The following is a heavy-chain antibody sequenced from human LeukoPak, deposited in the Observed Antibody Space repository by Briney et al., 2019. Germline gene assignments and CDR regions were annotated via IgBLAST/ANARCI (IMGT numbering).Heavy chain of an antibody. CDR3: ARGSRDAFDI. V-gene: IGHV4-34*01. CDR2: INHSGST. Sequence: SETLSLTCAVYGGSFSGYYWSWIRQLPGKGLEWIGEINHSGSTNYNPSLKSRVTISVDTSKNQFSLKLSSVTAADTAVYYCARGSRDAFDIWGQGTMVTVSS. CDR1: GGSFSGYY. J-gene: IGHJ3*02.